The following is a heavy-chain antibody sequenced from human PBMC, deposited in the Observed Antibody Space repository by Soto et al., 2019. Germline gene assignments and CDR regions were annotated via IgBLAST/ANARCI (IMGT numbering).Heavy chain of an antibody. V-gene: IGHV3-9*01. CDR2: ISWNSDSI. Sequence: EVQLVESGGGLVQPGRSLRLSCAASGFTFDDYGMHWVRQAPGKGLEWVSGISWNSDSIAYADSVKGRFTISRDNAKNSLYLQMNSLRAEDTALYYCAKDRHYGDYLGIDYWGQGALVTVSS. CDR3: AKDRHYGDYLGIDY. D-gene: IGHD4-17*01. J-gene: IGHJ4*02. CDR1: GFTFDDYG.